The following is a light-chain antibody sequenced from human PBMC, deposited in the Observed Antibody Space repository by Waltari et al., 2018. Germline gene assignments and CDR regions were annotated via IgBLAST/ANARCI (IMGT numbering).Light chain of an antibody. Sequence: QSALTQPASVSGSLGQSITISCTGTSSDVGNYNYVSWYQQHPGKAPKLMIYEVSNRPSGVSNRFSGSKSGNTASLTISGLQAEDESDYYCSSYTISGTRVFGGGTKLTVL. J-gene: IGLJ2*01. V-gene: IGLV2-14*01. CDR1: SSDVGNYNY. CDR3: SSYTISGTRV. CDR2: EVS.